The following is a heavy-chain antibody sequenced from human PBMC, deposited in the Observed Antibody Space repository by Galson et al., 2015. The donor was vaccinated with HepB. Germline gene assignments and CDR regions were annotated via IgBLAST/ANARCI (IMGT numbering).Heavy chain of an antibody. V-gene: IGHV3-23*01. CDR3: AKDSGLCCGSGGDNAFDI. Sequence: SLRLSCAASGFTFSSYAMSWVRQAPGKGLEWVSAISGSGGSTYYADSVKGRFTIYRDNSKNTLYLQMNSLRAEDTAVYYCAKDSGLCCGSGGDNAFDIWGQGTMVTVSS. J-gene: IGHJ3*02. D-gene: IGHD3-10*01. CDR1: GFTFSSYA. CDR2: ISGSGGST.